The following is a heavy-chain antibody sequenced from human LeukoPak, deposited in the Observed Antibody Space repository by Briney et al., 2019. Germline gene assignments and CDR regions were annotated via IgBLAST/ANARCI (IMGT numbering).Heavy chain of an antibody. Sequence: GGSLRLSCAASGFTFSRNAMNWVRQAPGKGLEWVAAISGNGLGTYYADSVKGRFNISRDNSRNTLYLQMNSLRIEDTAFYYCAKDANCLRSSGYLIPIDFWGQGTLVTVSS. D-gene: IGHD3-22*01. V-gene: IGHV3-23*01. CDR3: AKDANCLRSSGYLIPIDF. J-gene: IGHJ4*02. CDR1: GFTFSRNA. CDR2: ISGNGLGT.